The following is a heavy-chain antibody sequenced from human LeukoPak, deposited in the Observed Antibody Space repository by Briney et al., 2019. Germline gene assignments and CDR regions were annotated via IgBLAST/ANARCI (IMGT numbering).Heavy chain of an antibody. V-gene: IGHV6-1*01. CDR1: GDSVSSNSAA. D-gene: IGHD3-9*01. CDR3: ARVELYYDILTGYYKTGHFDY. CDR2: TYYRSKWYN. J-gene: IGHJ4*02. Sequence: SQTLALTCAISGDSVSSNSAAWNWIRQSPSRGLEWLGRTYYRSKWYNDYAVSVKSRITINPDTSKNQFSLQLNSVTPEDTAVYYCARVELYYDILTGYYKTGHFDYWGQGTLVTVSS.